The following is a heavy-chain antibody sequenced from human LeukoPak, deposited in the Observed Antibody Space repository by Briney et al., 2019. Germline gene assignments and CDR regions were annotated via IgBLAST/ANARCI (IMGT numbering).Heavy chain of an antibody. V-gene: IGHV4-59*08. Sequence: PSETLSLTCTVSGGSISSYYWSWIRQPPGKGLEWIGYIYYSGSTNYNPSLKSRVTISVDTSKNQFSLKLSSVTAADTAVYYCARHSHYYYDSSGPLGYWGQGTLVTVSP. D-gene: IGHD3-22*01. CDR1: GGSISSYY. J-gene: IGHJ4*02. CDR3: ARHSHYYYDSSGPLGY. CDR2: IYYSGST.